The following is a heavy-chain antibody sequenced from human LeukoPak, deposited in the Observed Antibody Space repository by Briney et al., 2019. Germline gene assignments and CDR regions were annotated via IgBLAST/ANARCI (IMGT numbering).Heavy chain of an antibody. CDR3: AKGLYLAPKGIIDY. CDR1: GFTLDDYA. Sequence: PGGSLRLSCAASGFTLDDYAMHWVRQAPGKGLEWVSGISWNSGSIGYADSVKGRFTISRDNAKNSLYLQMNSLRAEDTALYYCAKGLYLAPKGIIDYWGQGTLVTVSS. CDR2: ISWNSGSI. J-gene: IGHJ4*02. D-gene: IGHD2-21*01. V-gene: IGHV3-9*01.